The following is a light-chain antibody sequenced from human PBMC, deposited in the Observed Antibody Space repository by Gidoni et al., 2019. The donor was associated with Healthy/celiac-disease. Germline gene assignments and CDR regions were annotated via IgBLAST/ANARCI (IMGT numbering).Light chain of an antibody. CDR2: GAS. V-gene: IGKV3-20*01. J-gene: IGKJ3*01. CDR1: QSVSSSY. Sequence: EIMLTQSPGTLSLSPGDRATISCRASQSVSSSYLAWDQQKPGQSPRLLIYGASSRATCILDRFSGSGSGTDFTLTISRLEPEDFAVYYCQQYGSSPLFTCGPXTKVDIK. CDR3: QQYGSSPLFT.